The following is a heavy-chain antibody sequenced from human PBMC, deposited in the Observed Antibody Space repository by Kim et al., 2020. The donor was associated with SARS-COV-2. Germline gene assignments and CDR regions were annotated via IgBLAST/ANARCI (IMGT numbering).Heavy chain of an antibody. Sequence: GGSLRLSCAASGFTFSSYSMNWVRQAPGKGLEWVSYISSSSSTIYYADSVKGRFTISRDNAKNSLYLQMNSLRDEDTAVYYCASSIGGGSCYSCWFDYWGQGTLVTVSS. J-gene: IGHJ4*02. CDR2: ISSSSSTI. D-gene: IGHD2-15*01. CDR3: ASSIGGGSCYSCWFDY. CDR1: GFTFSSYS. V-gene: IGHV3-48*02.